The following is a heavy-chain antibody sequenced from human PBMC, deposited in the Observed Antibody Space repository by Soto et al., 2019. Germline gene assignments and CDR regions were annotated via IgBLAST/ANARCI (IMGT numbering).Heavy chain of an antibody. CDR3: AKQEPHFYDSSGYSDY. V-gene: IGHV3-30*18. Sequence: PGGSLRLSCAASGFTFSSYGMHWVRQAPGKGLEWVAVISYDGSNKYYADSVKSRFTISRDNSKNTLYLQMNSLRAEDTAVYYCAKQEPHFYDSSGYSDYWGQGTLVTVSS. D-gene: IGHD3-22*01. J-gene: IGHJ4*02. CDR1: GFTFSSYG. CDR2: ISYDGSNK.